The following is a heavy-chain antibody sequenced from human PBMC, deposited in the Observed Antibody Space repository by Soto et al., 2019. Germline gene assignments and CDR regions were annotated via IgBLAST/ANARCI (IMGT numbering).Heavy chain of an antibody. V-gene: IGHV3-23*01. CDR2: ISGSGGST. CDR3: AKDRDIVVVPAAMIFGY. Sequence: GGSLRLSCAASGFTFSSYAMSWVRQAPGKGLEWVSAISGSGGSTYYADSVKGRLTISRDNSKNTLYLQMNSLRAEDTAVYYCAKDRDIVVVPAAMIFGYWGQGTLVTVSS. D-gene: IGHD2-2*01. J-gene: IGHJ4*02. CDR1: GFTFSSYA.